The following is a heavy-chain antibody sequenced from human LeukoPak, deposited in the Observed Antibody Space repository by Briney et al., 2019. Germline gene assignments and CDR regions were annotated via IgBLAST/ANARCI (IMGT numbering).Heavy chain of an antibody. J-gene: IGHJ6*03. CDR1: GFTFRSYA. D-gene: IGHD5-12*01. Sequence: GGSLRLSCAVSGFTFRSYAMNWVRQAPGKGLEWVAAITADGGSTHYTTSVKGRFIISRDTPKNTLSLQMNNLRAEGTAVYFCARVWLRDYMDVWGEGTTVSVSS. V-gene: IGHV3-23*01. CDR3: ARVWLRDYMDV. CDR2: ITADGGST.